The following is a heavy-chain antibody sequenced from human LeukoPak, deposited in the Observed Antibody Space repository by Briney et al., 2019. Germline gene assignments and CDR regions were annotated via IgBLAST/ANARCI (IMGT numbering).Heavy chain of an antibody. CDR1: GGSISSNSYY. CDR3: ARLLYWFDP. J-gene: IGHJ5*02. V-gene: IGHV4-39*01. CDR2: IYYSGKT. Sequence: PSETLSLTCTVSGGSISSNSYYWGWIRQPPGKGLEWIGTIYYSGKTYYNSSLKSRVTISVDTSKNQFSLKLNSVTAADTAVYYCARLLYWFDPWGQGTLVPVSS. D-gene: IGHD3-16*02.